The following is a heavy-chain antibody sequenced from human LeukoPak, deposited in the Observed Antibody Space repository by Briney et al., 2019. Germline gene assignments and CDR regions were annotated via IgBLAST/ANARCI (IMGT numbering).Heavy chain of an antibody. CDR1: GFTFSSYS. D-gene: IGHD2-15*01. CDR2: ITTSSNYI. V-gene: IGHV3-21*01. Sequence: GGSLRLSCAASGFTFSSYSMNWVRQAPGKGLEWVSSITTSSNYIYYADSLKDRFTISRDNPRNSLYLQMNSLRAEDTAVYYCARELFATRAFDYWGQGTLVTVSS. J-gene: IGHJ4*02. CDR3: ARELFATRAFDY.